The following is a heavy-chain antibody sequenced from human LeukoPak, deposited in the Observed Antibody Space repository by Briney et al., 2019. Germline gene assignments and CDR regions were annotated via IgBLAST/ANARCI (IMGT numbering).Heavy chain of an antibody. CDR1: EDTFSVYY. D-gene: IGHD4-17*01. CDR3: ARVMTTVTKFDS. J-gene: IGHJ4*02. V-gene: IGHV1-2*02. Sequence: GASVKVSCKASEDTFSVYYMHWVRQAPGQGLEWMGWVNPNNGVTDYAQKFHGRVTLTSDTSITTVYMVLDSLTSDDTAMYFCARVMTTVTKFDSWGQGTLVTVSS. CDR2: VNPNNGVT.